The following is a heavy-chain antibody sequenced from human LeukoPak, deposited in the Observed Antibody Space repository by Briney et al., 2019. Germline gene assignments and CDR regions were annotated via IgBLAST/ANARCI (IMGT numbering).Heavy chain of an antibody. CDR2: IFYSGST. Sequence: PSETLSLTCTVSGGSLSSSSYYWGWIRQPPGKGLEWIGTIFYSGSTYYNPSLKSRVTISVDTSKNQFSLKLSSVTAADTAVYYCARADGYGDHYYYVDVWGKGTTVTVSS. J-gene: IGHJ6*03. D-gene: IGHD4-17*01. CDR1: GGSLSSSSYY. V-gene: IGHV4-39*07. CDR3: ARADGYGDHYYYVDV.